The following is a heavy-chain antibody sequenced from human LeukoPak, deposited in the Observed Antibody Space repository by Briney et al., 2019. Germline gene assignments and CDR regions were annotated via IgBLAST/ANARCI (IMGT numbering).Heavy chain of an antibody. D-gene: IGHD1-7*01. Sequence: ASVKVSCKASGYTFTGYYMHWVRQAPGQGLEWMGRINPNSGGTNYAQKFQGRVTMTRDTSISTAYMELSRLRSDDTAVYYCARAPKTGTTWPVLGTEPFDYWGQGTLVTVSS. CDR2: INPNSGGT. J-gene: IGHJ4*02. V-gene: IGHV1-2*06. CDR3: ARAPKTGTTWPVLGTEPFDY. CDR1: GYTFTGYY.